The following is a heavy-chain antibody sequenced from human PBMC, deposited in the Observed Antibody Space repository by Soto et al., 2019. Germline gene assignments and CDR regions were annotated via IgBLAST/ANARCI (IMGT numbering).Heavy chain of an antibody. D-gene: IGHD6-19*01. CDR3: AVAGLPFEY. Sequence: QVQLVQSGAGVKKPGASVKVSCKTSGYTFTGYYIHWVRQAPGQGLEWMALINPNSGDTTYAHKLQGRVTGTRDTSINTVYMEVTSLRFDDTAVYYCAVAGLPFEYWGQGALVTGFS. V-gene: IGHV1-2*07. CDR2: INPNSGDT. J-gene: IGHJ4*02. CDR1: GYTFTGYY.